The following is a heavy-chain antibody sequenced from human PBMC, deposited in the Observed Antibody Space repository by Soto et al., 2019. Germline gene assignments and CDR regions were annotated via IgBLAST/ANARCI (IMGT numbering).Heavy chain of an antibody. Sequence: ASVKVSCKASGYTFTSYYMHWVRQAPGQGLEWMGIINPSGGSTSYAQKFQGRVTMTRDTSTSTVYMELSSLRSEDTAVYYCARVYEAYGHPLLRFQHWGQGTLVTVSS. V-gene: IGHV1-46*01. D-gene: IGHD4-17*01. CDR1: GYTFTSYY. CDR3: ARVYEAYGHPLLRFQH. CDR2: INPSGGST. J-gene: IGHJ1*01.